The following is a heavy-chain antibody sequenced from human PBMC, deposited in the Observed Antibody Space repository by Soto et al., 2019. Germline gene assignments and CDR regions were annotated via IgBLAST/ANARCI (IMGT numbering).Heavy chain of an antibody. CDR3: XXXXXXXXXXXXXXXXXXXXXXXPSPYHYSHMDV. Sequence: EVQLVESGGGLVLPGESLRLSCAASGFTFSSHWMNWVRQAPGKGLVWVSRXXXXGXSRTYADSVRGRFTISRDNAGNTLYLXMNALXVXXXXXXXXXXXXXXXXXXXXXXXXXXXXXXXPSPYHYSHMDVWGKGTTITVSS. V-gene: IGHV3-74*01. D-gene: IGHD3-22*01. J-gene: IGHJ6*03. CDR2: XXXXGXSR. CDR1: GFTFSSHW.